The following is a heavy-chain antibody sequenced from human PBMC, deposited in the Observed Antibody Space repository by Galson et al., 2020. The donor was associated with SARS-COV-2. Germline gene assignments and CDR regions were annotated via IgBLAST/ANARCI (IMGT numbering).Heavy chain of an antibody. CDR2: ISYSRST. D-gene: IGHD3-3*01. CDR1: GGSINSSRYS. Sequence: SETLSLTCTVSGGSINSSRYSWGWIRQPPGKGLEWIGSISYSRSTYYNPSLKSRVTISVDTSKNQFSLKLSSLTAADTAVYYCAREPLKDFWTGYGNWFDPWGQGTLFTVSS. CDR3: AREPLKDFWTGYGNWFDP. V-gene: IGHV4-39*07. J-gene: IGHJ5*02.